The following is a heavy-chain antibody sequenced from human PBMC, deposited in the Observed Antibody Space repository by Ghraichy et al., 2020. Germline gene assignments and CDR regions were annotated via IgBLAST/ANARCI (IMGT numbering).Heavy chain of an antibody. CDR2: IGGSGNIT. D-gene: IGHD3-22*01. CDR1: GFTFSNYA. CDR3: AKTFRYHDDSGHDAFDI. Sequence: GGSLRLSCAASGFTFSNYAMSWVRQAPGKGLEWVSGIGGSGNITYYADSVKGRFTISRDNSKNTLYLQLNTVGAEDTALYYCAKTFRYHDDSGHDAFDIWGQGTMVTASS. J-gene: IGHJ3*02. V-gene: IGHV3-23*01.